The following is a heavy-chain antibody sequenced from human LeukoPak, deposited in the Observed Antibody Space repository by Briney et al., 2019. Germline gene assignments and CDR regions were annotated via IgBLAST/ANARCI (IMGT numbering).Heavy chain of an antibody. CDR1: GFTFDNHA. CDR2: ISGSGDVT. CDR3: AKRYYSDSSGYLGSIDQ. J-gene: IGHJ4*02. V-gene: IGHV3-23*01. Sequence: GGSLRLSCAASGFTFDNHAISWVRQAPGKGLEWVSAISGSGDVTYYADSVKGRFTISRDNSKNTLYLQLNSLRAEDTAVYYCAKRYYSDSSGYLGSIDQWGQGTLVTVSS. D-gene: IGHD3-22*01.